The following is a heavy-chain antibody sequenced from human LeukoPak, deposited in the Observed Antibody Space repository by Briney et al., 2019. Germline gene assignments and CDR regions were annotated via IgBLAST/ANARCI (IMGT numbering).Heavy chain of an antibody. D-gene: IGHD1-26*01. V-gene: IGHV3-48*02. Sequence: PGGSLRLSCAASGFIFSIFDMNWVRQAPGKGLEWVSFISGGGSTIYYADSAKGRFTISRDNAKNSLYLQMNSLRDDDTAVYYCARKLVGAAGAAFDIWGQGTMVTVSS. CDR2: ISGGGSTI. CDR3: ARKLVGAAGAAFDI. J-gene: IGHJ3*02. CDR1: GFIFSIFD.